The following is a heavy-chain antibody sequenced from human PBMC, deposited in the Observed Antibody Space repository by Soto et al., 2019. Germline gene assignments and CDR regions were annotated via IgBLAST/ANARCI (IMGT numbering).Heavy chain of an antibody. CDR1: GFSVKRYW. CDR2: FGGDENYT. CDR3: GKGKELGVVRYGLDA. J-gene: IGHJ6*02. Sequence: VGSLRLSCGASGFSVKRYWMHWVRQAPGKGLVWLSRFGGDENYTDYADSVRGRFTISRDIAKNTIYPQMNSLRAEDTAVYYCGKGKELGVVRYGLDAWGQGTTVTVSS. V-gene: IGHV3-74*01. D-gene: IGHD3-3*01.